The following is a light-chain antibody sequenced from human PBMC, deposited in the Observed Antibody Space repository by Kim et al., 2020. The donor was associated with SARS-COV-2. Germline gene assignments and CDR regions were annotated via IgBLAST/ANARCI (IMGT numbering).Light chain of an antibody. CDR3: QSYDNTEWV. J-gene: IGLJ3*02. CDR2: EHS. CDR1: SGSIARNY. Sequence: GTTVTISCTRSSGSIARNYVQWFQQRPASAPTTVIYEHSHRPSGVPDRFSGSIDRSSNSASLTISGLKTEDEADYYCQSYDNTEWVLGGGTQLTVL. V-gene: IGLV6-57*03.